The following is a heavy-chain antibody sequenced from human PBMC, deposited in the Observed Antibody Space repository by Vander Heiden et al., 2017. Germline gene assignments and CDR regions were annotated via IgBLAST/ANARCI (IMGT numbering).Heavy chain of an antibody. CDR2: IKSKTDGGTT. V-gene: IGHV3-15*07. Sequence: EVQLVESGGGLVKPGGSLRLSCAASGFTFSNAWMNWVRQAPGKGREWVGRIKSKTDGGTTDYAAPGKGRFTISRDDSKNTLYLQMNSLKTEGTAVYYCTTSTAAPYYYYYGMDVWGQGTTVTVSS. CDR1: GFTFSNAW. J-gene: IGHJ6*02. D-gene: IGHD6-13*01. CDR3: TTSTAAPYYYYYGMDV.